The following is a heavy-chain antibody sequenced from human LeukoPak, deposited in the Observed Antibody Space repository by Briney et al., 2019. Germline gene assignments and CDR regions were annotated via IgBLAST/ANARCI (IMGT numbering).Heavy chain of an antibody. CDR3: ARDPITMVRGVPYYYYGMDV. J-gene: IGHJ6*02. V-gene: IGHV1-69*13. Sequence: GASAKVSCKASGGTFSSYAISWVRQAPGQGLEWMGGIIPIFGTANYAQKFQGRVTITADESTSTAYMELSSLRSEDTAVYYCARDPITMVRGVPYYYYGMDVWGQGTTVTVSS. CDR1: GGTFSSYA. CDR2: IIPIFGTA. D-gene: IGHD3-10*01.